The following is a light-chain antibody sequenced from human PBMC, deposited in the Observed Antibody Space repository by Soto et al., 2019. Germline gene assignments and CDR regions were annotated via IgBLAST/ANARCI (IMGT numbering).Light chain of an antibody. CDR2: EVT. V-gene: IGLV2-14*01. J-gene: IGLJ1*01. Sequence: QSVLTQPASVSGSPGQSITISCTGTSGDIGSYNRVSWYQQHPGKAPKLIIYEVTDRPSGVSNRFSGSKSGNTASLTISGLQAEDEDEYYCSSYKNINTRAFVFGTGTKVTVL. CDR1: SGDIGSYNR. CDR3: SSYKNINTRAFV.